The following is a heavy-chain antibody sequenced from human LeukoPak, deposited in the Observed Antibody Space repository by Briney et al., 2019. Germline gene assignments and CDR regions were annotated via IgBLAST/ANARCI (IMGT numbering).Heavy chain of an antibody. V-gene: IGHV3-30*04. Sequence: GGSLRLSCAASGLTFSSYAMHWVRQAPGKGLEWVAVISYDGSNKYYADSVKGRFTISRDNSKNTLYLQMNSLRAEDTAVYYCARANYGPLDYWGQGTLVTVSS. CDR3: ARANYGPLDY. D-gene: IGHD4-17*01. CDR2: ISYDGSNK. CDR1: GLTFSSYA. J-gene: IGHJ4*02.